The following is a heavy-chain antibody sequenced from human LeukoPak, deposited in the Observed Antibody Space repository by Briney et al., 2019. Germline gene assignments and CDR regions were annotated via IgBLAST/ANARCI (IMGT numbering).Heavy chain of an antibody. J-gene: IGHJ4*02. CDR1: GLTVSSYA. Sequence: GGSLRLSCAASGLTVSSYAMTWVRQAPGKGLEWVSAIGYSAGDTYYADSVKGRFTISRDNSMNTLYPQMSSLRADDTALYYCAKDDDGHHHGVDHWGQGTLVTVSS. D-gene: IGHD4-17*01. CDR2: IGYSAGDT. CDR3: AKDDDGHHHGVDH. V-gene: IGHV3-23*01.